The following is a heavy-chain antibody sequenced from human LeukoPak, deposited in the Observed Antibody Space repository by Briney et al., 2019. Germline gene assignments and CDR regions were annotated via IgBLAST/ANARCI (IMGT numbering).Heavy chain of an antibody. CDR2: IYYSGST. CDR1: GGSISSSSYY. J-gene: IGHJ4*02. Sequence: SSETLSLTCTVSGGSISSSSYYWGWIRQPPGKGLEWIGSIYYSGSTYYNPSLKSRVTISVDTSKNQFSLKLSSVTAADTAVYHCARHLSSSGLDYWGQGTLVTVSS. V-gene: IGHV4-39*01. CDR3: ARHLSSSGLDY. D-gene: IGHD6-13*01.